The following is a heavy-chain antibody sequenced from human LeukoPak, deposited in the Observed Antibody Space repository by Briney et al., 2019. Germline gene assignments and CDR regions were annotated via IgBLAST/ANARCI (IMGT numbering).Heavy chain of an antibody. CDR1: GFTFSSYA. Sequence: AGGSLRLSCAAPGFTFSSYAMSWVRQAPGKGLEWVSAISGSGGSTYYADSVKGRFTISRDNSKNTLYLQMNSLRAEDTAVYYCAKGLGLAVAGIDYWGQGTLVTVSS. CDR2: ISGSGGST. J-gene: IGHJ4*02. D-gene: IGHD6-19*01. CDR3: AKGLGLAVAGIDY. V-gene: IGHV3-23*01.